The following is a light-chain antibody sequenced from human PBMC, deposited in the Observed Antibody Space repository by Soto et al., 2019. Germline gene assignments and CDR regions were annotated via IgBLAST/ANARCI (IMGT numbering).Light chain of an antibody. CDR3: SAYAGSKSVI. J-gene: IGLJ2*01. CDR1: SSDVGGY. CDR2: EVN. Sequence: QSALTQPPSASGSPGQSVTISCTGTSSDVGGYVSWYQQHPGKAPKLMIYEVNKRPSGVPDRFSGSKSGNTASLTVSGLQAEDEADYYCSAYAGSKSVIFCGGTKLTVL. V-gene: IGLV2-8*01.